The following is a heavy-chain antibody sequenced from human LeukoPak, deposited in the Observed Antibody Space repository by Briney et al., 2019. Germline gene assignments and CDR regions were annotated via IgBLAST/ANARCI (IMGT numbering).Heavy chain of an antibody. D-gene: IGHD4-17*01. CDR2: IYSGGNK. CDR1: GFTVSTNY. J-gene: IGHJ4*02. Sequence: GGSLRLSCAASGFTVSTNYMSWVRQAPGKGLEWVSLIYSGGNKYYADSVKGRFTISRDNSKNTLYLQMNSLRAEDTAVYYCARGFLSVTTWVYFDYWGQGSLVTVSS. CDR3: ARGFLSVTTWVYFDY. V-gene: IGHV3-66*01.